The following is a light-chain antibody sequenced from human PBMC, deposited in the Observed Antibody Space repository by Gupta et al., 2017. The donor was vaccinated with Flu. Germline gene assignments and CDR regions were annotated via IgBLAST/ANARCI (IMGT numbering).Light chain of an antibody. CDR2: WAS. V-gene: IGKV4-1*01. CDR3: QQHYTGYT. Sequence: IVVPQSPDSLAVSLGERATINCRSSQSLLYTSNNKNYLTWYQQKPGQPPKLLIYWASTRESGVPDRFSGAGSETDFTLTISSLQAEDVAVYYWQQHYTGYTCGQGTKLEIK. CDR1: QSLLYTSNNKNY. J-gene: IGKJ2*01.